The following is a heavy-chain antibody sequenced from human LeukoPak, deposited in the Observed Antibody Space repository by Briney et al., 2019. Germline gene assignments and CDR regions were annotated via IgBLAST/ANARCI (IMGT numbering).Heavy chain of an antibody. Sequence: GSLRLSCAASGFTFSSYAMSWVRQAPGKGLEWIGEINHSGSTNYNPSLKSRVTISVDTSKNQFSLKLSSVTAADTAVYYCARAGGFFSPFGYWGQGTLVTVSS. CDR1: GFTFSSYA. CDR2: INHSGST. CDR3: ARAGGFFSPFGY. V-gene: IGHV4-34*01. D-gene: IGHD3-3*01. J-gene: IGHJ4*02.